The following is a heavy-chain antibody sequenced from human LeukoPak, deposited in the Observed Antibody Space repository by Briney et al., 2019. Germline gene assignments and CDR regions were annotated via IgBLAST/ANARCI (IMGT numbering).Heavy chain of an antibody. Sequence: ASVKVSCKASGYTFTGYYMHWVRQAPGQGLEWMGWINPNSGGTNYAQKFQGRVTMTRDTSISTAYMELSRLRSDDTAVYYCARVGPRYYYDSSGYYYTRLIYFDYWGQGTLVTVSS. CDR1: GYTFTGYY. J-gene: IGHJ4*02. CDR3: ARVGPRYYYDSSGYYYTRLIYFDY. D-gene: IGHD3-22*01. V-gene: IGHV1-2*02. CDR2: INPNSGGT.